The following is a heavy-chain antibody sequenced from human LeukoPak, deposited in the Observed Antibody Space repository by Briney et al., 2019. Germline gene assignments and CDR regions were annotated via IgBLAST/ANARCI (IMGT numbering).Heavy chain of an antibody. V-gene: IGHV1-2*02. Sequence: ASVKVSCKASGYTFTGYYIHWVRQAPGQGLEWMGWINPNSGGTNYAQKFQGRVTMTRDTSISTAYMELSRLRSDDTAVYYCARIGTRTDIVVVPASSTPSDMDVWGKGTTVTVSS. CDR1: GYTFTGYY. D-gene: IGHD2-2*01. CDR3: ARIGTRTDIVVVPASSTPSDMDV. CDR2: INPNSGGT. J-gene: IGHJ6*03.